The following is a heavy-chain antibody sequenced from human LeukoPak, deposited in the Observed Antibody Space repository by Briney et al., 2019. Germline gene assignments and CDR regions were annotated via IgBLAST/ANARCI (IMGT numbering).Heavy chain of an antibody. Sequence: PSQTLSLTCTVSGGSISSGGYYWSWIRQHPGKGLEWIGYIYYSGSTYYNPSLKSRVTISVDTSKNQFSLKLSSVTAADTAVYYCARQCGGDCLRAFDIWGQGTMVAVSS. V-gene: IGHV4-31*03. CDR1: GGSISSGGYY. D-gene: IGHD2-21*02. CDR3: ARQCGGDCLRAFDI. J-gene: IGHJ3*02. CDR2: IYYSGST.